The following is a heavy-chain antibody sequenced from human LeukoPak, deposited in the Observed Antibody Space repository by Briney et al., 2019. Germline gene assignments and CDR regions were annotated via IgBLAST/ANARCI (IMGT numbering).Heavy chain of an antibody. CDR3: TLIQGWGSGSYYRDF. CDR1: GFSISNDR. V-gene: IGHV3-15*01. D-gene: IGHD3-10*01. J-gene: IGHJ4*02. Sequence: GGSLRLSCAASGFSISNDRMSWVRQAPGKGLEWVARVKSKGAGETTDYAAPVKGRFTISRDDSKNTLYLQMNSLKTEDTAVYYCTLIQGWGSGSYYRDFWGQGTLVTVSS. CDR2: VKSKGAGETT.